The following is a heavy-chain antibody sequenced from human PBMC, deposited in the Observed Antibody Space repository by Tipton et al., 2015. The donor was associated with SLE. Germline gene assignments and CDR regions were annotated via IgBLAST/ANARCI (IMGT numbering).Heavy chain of an antibody. J-gene: IGHJ6*02. Sequence: LRLSCTVSGGSISSSSYYWGWIRQPPGKGLEWIGSIYYSGSTYYNPSLKSRVTISVDTSKNQFSLKLSSVTAADTAVYYCARHYYYYYYGMDVWGQGTTVTVSS. CDR1: GGSISSSSYY. CDR2: IYYSGST. CDR3: ARHYYYYYYGMDV. V-gene: IGHV4-39*01.